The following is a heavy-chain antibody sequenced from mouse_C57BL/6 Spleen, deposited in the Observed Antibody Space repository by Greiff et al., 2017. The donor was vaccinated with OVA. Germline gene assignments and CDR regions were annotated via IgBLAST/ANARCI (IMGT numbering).Heavy chain of an antibody. Sequence: EVKLMESGEGLVKPGGSLKLSCAASGFTFSSYAMSWVRQTPEKRLEWVAYISSGGDYIYYADTVKGRFTISRDNARNTLYMQMSSLKSEDTAMYYCTRVYGSSYDWYFDVWGTGTTVTVSS. V-gene: IGHV5-9-1*02. CDR2: ISSGGDYI. CDR3: TRVYGSSYDWYFDV. D-gene: IGHD1-1*01. CDR1: GFTFSSYA. J-gene: IGHJ1*03.